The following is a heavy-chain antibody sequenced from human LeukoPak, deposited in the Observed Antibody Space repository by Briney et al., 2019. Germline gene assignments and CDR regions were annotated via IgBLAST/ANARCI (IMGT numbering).Heavy chain of an antibody. V-gene: IGHV4-34*01. Sequence: SETLSLTCAVYGGSFSGYYWSWIRQPPGKGLEWIGEINHSGSTNYNPSLKSRVTISVDTSKNQFSLKLSSVTAADTAVYYCARGRIAARRGFDYWGQGTPVTVSS. J-gene: IGHJ4*02. CDR1: GGSFSGYY. CDR3: ARGRIAARRGFDY. D-gene: IGHD6-6*01. CDR2: INHSGST.